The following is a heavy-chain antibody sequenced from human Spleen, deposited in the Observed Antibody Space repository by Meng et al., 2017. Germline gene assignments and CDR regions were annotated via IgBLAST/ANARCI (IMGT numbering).Heavy chain of an antibody. CDR2: INHSGST. CDR3: ARGPTTMAHDFDY. D-gene: IGHD4-11*01. V-gene: IGHV4-34*01. Sequence: QVQLQQWGAGLLKPSEALSLTCVVSGGSFSDYYWSWIRQPPGKGLEWIGEINHSGSTNYNPSLESRATISVDTSQSNLSLKLSSVTAADSAVYYCARGPTTMAHDFDYWGQGTLVTASS. J-gene: IGHJ4*02. CDR1: GGSFSDYY.